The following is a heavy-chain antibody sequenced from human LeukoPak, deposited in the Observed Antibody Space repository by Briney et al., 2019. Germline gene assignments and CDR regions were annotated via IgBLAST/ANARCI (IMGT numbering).Heavy chain of an antibody. CDR3: ARDKKVATPYYWYSMDV. Sequence: SETLSLTCTVSGGSISSYYWSWIRQPPGKGLELIGYIYYSGSTNYNPSLKSRVTISVDTSKNQFSLKLSSVTAADTAVYYCARDKKVATPYYWYSMDVWGKGTTVTVSS. V-gene: IGHV4-59*01. J-gene: IGHJ6*03. D-gene: IGHD5-12*01. CDR2: IYYSGST. CDR1: GGSISSYY.